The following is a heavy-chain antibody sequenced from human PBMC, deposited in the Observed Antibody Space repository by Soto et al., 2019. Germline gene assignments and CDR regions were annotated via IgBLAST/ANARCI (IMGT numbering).Heavy chain of an antibody. Sequence: SVKVSCKASGGTFSSYAISWVRQAPGQGLEWMGGIIPIFGTASYAQKFQGRVTITADESTSTAYMELSSLRSEDTAVYYCARGKRLVSLGMDVWGQGTTVTVSS. CDR2: IIPIFGTA. CDR3: ARGKRLVSLGMDV. D-gene: IGHD6-6*01. J-gene: IGHJ6*02. V-gene: IGHV1-69*13. CDR1: GGTFSSYA.